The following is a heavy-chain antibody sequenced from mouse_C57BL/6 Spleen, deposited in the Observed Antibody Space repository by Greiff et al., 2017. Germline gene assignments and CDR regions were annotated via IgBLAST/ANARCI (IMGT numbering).Heavy chain of an antibody. V-gene: IGHV1-85*01. CDR1: GYTFTSYD. D-gene: IGHD2-5*01. CDR3: ARDYSNPYWYFDV. CDR2: IYPRDGST. J-gene: IGHJ1*03. Sequence: VMLVESGPELVKPGASVKLSCKASGYTFTSYDINWVKQRPGQGLEWIGWIYPRDGSTKYNEKFKGKATLTVDTSSSTAYMELHSLTSEDSAVYFCARDYSNPYWYFDVWGTGTTVTVSS.